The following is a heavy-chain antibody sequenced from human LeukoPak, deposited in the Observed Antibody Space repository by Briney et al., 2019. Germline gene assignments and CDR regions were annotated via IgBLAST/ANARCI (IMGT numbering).Heavy chain of an antibody. D-gene: IGHD3-22*01. V-gene: IGHV1-46*01. J-gene: IGHJ4*02. CDR3: ARGGRDYYDSSRTDY. CDR1: GYTFTSYY. Sequence: ASVKVSCKSSGYTFTSYYMHWVRQAPGQGLEWMGIINTSGGSTSYAQKFQGRVTMTRDTSTSTVYMELSSLRSEDTAVYYCARGGRDYYDSSRTDYWGQGTLVTVSS. CDR2: INTSGGST.